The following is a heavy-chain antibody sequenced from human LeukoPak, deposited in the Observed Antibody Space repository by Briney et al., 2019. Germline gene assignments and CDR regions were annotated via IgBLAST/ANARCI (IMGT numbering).Heavy chain of an antibody. Sequence: ASVKVSCKASGYTFTSYDINWVRQAPGQGLEWMGWMNPNSGNTGFAQKFQGRVTLTRDTSISTAYMELSSLTSEDTAVYHCAREDIVVVPPARPFDPWGQGTLVTVSS. J-gene: IGHJ5*02. CDR2: MNPNSGNT. CDR3: AREDIVVVPPARPFDP. D-gene: IGHD2-2*01. V-gene: IGHV1-8*03. CDR1: GYTFTSYD.